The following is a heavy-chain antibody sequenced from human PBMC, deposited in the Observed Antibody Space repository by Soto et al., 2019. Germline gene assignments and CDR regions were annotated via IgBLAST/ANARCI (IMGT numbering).Heavy chain of an antibody. J-gene: IGHJ4*02. CDR2: FIPILDMA. Sequence: QVQVVQSGAEVQKPESSVKVSCKPSGGTFNTYTVNWVRLAPGHGLEWMGRFIPILDMANSAQKFQDRVTITADRSTFTAYMELNSLTSDDTAVYYCAITYCRDNSCPRDFDFWGPGTRVTVSS. CDR3: AITYCRDNSCPRDFDF. CDR1: GGTFNTYT. V-gene: IGHV1-69*02. D-gene: IGHD2-21*01.